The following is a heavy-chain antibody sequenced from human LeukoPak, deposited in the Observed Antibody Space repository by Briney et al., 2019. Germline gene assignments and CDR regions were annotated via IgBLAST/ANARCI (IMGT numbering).Heavy chain of an antibody. CDR2: IYYSGST. D-gene: IGHD2-8*01. Sequence: SETLSLTCTVSGGSISSYYWSWIRQPPGKGLEWIGYIYYSGSTNYNPSLKSRVTISVDTSKNQFSLKLSSVTAADAAVYYCARGSVGVLDYYYYYMDVWGKGTTVTVSS. CDR1: GGSISSYY. CDR3: ARGSVGVLDYYYYYMDV. V-gene: IGHV4-59*01. J-gene: IGHJ6*03.